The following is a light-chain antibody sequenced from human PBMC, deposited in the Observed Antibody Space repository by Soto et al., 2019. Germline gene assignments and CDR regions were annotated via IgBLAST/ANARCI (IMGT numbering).Light chain of an antibody. V-gene: IGLV2-8*01. CDR2: DVS. CDR3: SSYAGTNTDVV. Sequence: QSVLTQPPSSSGSPGQSVTISCTGTSSDVGGYGYVSWYQQHPGKAPKLMIFDVSKRSSGVPDRFSGSKSGNTASLTVSGLQAEDEADYYCSSYAGTNTDVVFGGGTKLTVL. J-gene: IGLJ2*01. CDR1: SSDVGGYGY.